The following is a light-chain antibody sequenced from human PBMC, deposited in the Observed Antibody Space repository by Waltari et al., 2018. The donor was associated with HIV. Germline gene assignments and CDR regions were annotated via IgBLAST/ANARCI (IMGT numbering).Light chain of an antibody. CDR1: STDIGAYNY. CDR3: DSYTISSTYV. Sequence: QSALTQPASVSGSPGQSITISCTGTSTDIGAYNYVSWYQQHPGRAPKLIIYEVSYRPSGLSARFSGSKSGNTASLTISGLQPEDEAEYYCDSYTISSTYVFGTGTKVTVL. V-gene: IGLV2-14*03. CDR2: EVS. J-gene: IGLJ1*01.